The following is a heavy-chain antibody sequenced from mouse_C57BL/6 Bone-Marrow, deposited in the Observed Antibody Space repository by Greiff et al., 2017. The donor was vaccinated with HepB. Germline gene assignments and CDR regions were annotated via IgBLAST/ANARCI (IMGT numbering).Heavy chain of an antibody. CDR2: IYPRSGNT. J-gene: IGHJ2*01. CDR3: ARGRSYYGSRGDFDY. CDR1: GYTFTSYG. V-gene: IGHV1-81*01. Sequence: QVHVKQSGAELARPGASVKLSCKASGYTFTSYGISWVKQRTGQGLEWIGEIYPRSGNTYYNEKLKGKATLTADKSSSKAYMERRSLTSEGSAVYICARGRSYYGSRGDFDYRGQGTTLTVSS. D-gene: IGHD1-1*01.